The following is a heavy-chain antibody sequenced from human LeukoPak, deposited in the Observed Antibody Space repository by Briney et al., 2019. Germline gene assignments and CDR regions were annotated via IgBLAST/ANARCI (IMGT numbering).Heavy chain of an antibody. J-gene: IGHJ4*02. CDR3: AKDQLGYCSITSCYGTYFDY. CDR1: GFTFSSYG. D-gene: IGHD2-2*01. V-gene: IGHV3-30*02. CDR2: IRYDGSNK. Sequence: PGGSLRLSCAASGFTFSSYGMHWVRQAPGKGLEWVAFIRYDGSNKYYADSVKGRFTISRDNSKNTRYLQMNSLRAEDTAVYYCAKDQLGYCSITSCYGTYFDYGGQGTLVTVSS.